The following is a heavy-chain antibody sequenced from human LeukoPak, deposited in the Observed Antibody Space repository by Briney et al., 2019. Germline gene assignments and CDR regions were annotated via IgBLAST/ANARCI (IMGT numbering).Heavy chain of an antibody. V-gene: IGHV4-34*01. J-gene: IGHJ3*02. D-gene: IGHD6-19*01. Sequence: SETLSLTCAVYGGSFSGYYWSWIRQPPGKGLEWIGEINHSGSTNYNPSLKSRVTISVDTSKNQFSLKLSSVTAADTAVCYCARGPYSSGWYGAFDIWGQGTMVTVSS. CDR1: GGSFSGYY. CDR3: ARGPYSSGWYGAFDI. CDR2: INHSGST.